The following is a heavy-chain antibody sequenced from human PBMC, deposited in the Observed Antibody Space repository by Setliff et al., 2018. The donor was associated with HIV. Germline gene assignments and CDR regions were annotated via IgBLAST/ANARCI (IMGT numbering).Heavy chain of an antibody. D-gene: IGHD2-21*02. CDR2: GYYSGIT. Sequence: SETLSLTCTVSGGSISNYYWSWIRQPPGKGLEWIGCGYYSGITHYDPSLKSRVSISVDASKNQFSLRLNSVTVADTAVYFCARPSRGSLRDLDYWGPGTLVTVPQ. CDR1: GGSISNYY. CDR3: ARPSRGSLRDLDY. V-gene: IGHV4-59*08. J-gene: IGHJ4*02.